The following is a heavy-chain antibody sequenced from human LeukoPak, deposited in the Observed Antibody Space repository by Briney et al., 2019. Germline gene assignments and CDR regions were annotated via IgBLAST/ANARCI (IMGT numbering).Heavy chain of an antibody. Sequence: GGSLRLSCAASGFTFSVYSMNSVRQPPGMGLEWVSYITSNSATIQYADSVKGRFTISRDNAKNSLSLQMNSLRDEDTAVSYCARSVGGHFDYWGQGTLVTVSS. J-gene: IGHJ4*02. CDR2: ITSNSATI. CDR3: ARSVGGHFDY. D-gene: IGHD3-16*01. V-gene: IGHV3-48*02. CDR1: GFTFSVYS.